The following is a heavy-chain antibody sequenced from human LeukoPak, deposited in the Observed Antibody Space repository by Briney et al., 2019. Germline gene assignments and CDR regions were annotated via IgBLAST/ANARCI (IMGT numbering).Heavy chain of an antibody. Sequence: GGSLRLSCAAAGFTFSNHWMSWVRQTPGKGLEWVANIKQDGSDKYYVDSVKGRFTISRDNAKNSLYLQMNNLRAEDTAVYYCARGQWVAYWGQGTLVTVSS. CDR2: IKQDGSDK. D-gene: IGHD2-15*01. V-gene: IGHV3-7*01. J-gene: IGHJ4*02. CDR1: GFTFSNHW. CDR3: ARGQWVAY.